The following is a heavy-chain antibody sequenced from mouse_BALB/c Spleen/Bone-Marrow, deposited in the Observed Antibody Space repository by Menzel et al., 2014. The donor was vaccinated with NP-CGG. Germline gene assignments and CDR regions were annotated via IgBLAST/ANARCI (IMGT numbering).Heavy chain of an antibody. Sequence: QVQLKQSGAELVQPGASGKLSCKASGYTFTSYYMYWVKQRPGQGLEWFGEINPSNGGTNFNEKFKNKATLTVDKSSSTAYMQLSSLTSEDSAVYYCSRGRRDALDYLGQATSANVSS. J-gene: IGHJ4*01. CDR2: INPSNGGT. CDR1: GYTFTSYY. V-gene: IGHV1S81*02. CDR3: SRGRRDALDY.